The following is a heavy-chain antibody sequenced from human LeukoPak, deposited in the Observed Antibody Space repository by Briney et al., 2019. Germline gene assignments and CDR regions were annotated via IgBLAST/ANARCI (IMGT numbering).Heavy chain of an antibody. CDR3: ARHGGLVRGFSDAFDI. V-gene: IGHV4-61*08. J-gene: IGHJ3*02. CDR1: GGSISSGGYY. CDR2: IYYSGST. D-gene: IGHD3-10*01. Sequence: SETLSLTCTVSGGSISSGGYYWSWIRQHPGKGLEWIGYIYYSGSTNYNPSLKSRVTMSLDTSKNQFSLRLSSVTAADTALYYCARHGGLVRGFSDAFDIWDQGTMVTVSS.